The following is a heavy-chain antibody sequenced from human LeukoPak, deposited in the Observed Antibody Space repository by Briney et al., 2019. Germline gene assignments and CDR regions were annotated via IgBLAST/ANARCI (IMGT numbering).Heavy chain of an antibody. V-gene: IGHV3-48*03. CDR3: ERDLYGSMDV. D-gene: IGHD4-17*01. CDR2: ISTSGRTI. CDR1: GFIFSSFE. Sequence: HPGGSLRHSCAASGFIFSSFEMNWVRQAPGKGLEWVSYISTSGRTIHFADSVRGRFTISRDNPKNSLYLQMNSLRAEDTAVYYCERDLYGSMDVWGQGTTVTVSS. J-gene: IGHJ6*02.